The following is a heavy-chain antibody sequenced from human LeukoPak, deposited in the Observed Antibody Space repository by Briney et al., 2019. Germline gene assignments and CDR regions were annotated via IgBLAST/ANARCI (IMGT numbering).Heavy chain of an antibody. CDR3: ARGTYDILTGD. CDR2: INHSGST. V-gene: IGHV4-34*01. Sequence: GSLRLSCAASGFIFSRYGMSWIRQPPGKGLEWIGEINHSGSTNYNPSLKSRVTISVDTSKNQFSLKLSSVTAADTAVYYCARGTYDILTGDWGQGTLVTVSS. J-gene: IGHJ4*02. D-gene: IGHD3-9*01. CDR1: GFIFSRYG.